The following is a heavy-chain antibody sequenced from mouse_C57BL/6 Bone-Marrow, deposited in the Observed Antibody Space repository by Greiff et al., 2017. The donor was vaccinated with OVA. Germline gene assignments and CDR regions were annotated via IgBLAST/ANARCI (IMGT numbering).Heavy chain of an antibody. Sequence: VQLQQSGPGLVQPSQSLSITCTVSGFSLTSYGVHWVRQSPGKGLEWLGVIWRGGSTDSTAAFMSRLSITKDTSKSQVFMKKNSLQADDTAIYYSAKKGYGSSYWYFDVWGTGTTVTVSS. J-gene: IGHJ1*03. CDR3: AKKGYGSSYWYFDV. CDR1: GFSLTSYG. D-gene: IGHD1-1*01. V-gene: IGHV2-5*01. CDR2: IWRGGST.